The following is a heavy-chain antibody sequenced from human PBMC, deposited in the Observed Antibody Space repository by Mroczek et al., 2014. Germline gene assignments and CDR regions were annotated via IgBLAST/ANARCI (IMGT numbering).Heavy chain of an antibody. CDR3: ARGTPRAYCGGDCYSKYFDY. CDR2: IYYSGST. J-gene: IGHJ4*02. Sequence: KESGPGLVKPSETLSLTCTVSGGSISSYYWSWIRQPPGKGLEWIGYIYYSGSTNYNPSLKSRVTISVDTSKNQFSLKLSSVTAADTAVYYCARGTPRAYCGGDCYSKYFDYWGQGTLVTVSS. CDR1: GGSISSYY. V-gene: IGHV4-59*01. D-gene: IGHD2-21*02.